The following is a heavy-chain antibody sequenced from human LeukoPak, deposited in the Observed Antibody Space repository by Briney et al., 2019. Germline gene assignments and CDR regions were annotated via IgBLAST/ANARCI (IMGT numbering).Heavy chain of an antibody. CDR3: ARGDGNFGYYYYYMDV. V-gene: IGHV3-23*01. J-gene: IGHJ6*03. CDR1: GFTFSSYG. CDR2: ISGSGGST. D-gene: IGHD4-23*01. Sequence: GGTLRLSCAASGFTFSSYGMSWVRQAPGKGLEWVSAISGSGGSTYYADSVKGRFTISRDNSKNTLYLQMNSLRAEDTAVYYCARGDGNFGYYYYYMDVWGKGTTVTVSS.